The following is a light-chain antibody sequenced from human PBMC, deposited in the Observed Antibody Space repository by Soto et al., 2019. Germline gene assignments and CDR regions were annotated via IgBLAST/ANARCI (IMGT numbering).Light chain of an antibody. V-gene: IGLV2-14*01. CDR1: SSDVGSYNY. CDR2: EVN. J-gene: IGLJ3*02. Sequence: QSALTQPASVSGSPGQSITISCTGTSSDVGSYNYVSWYQQHPGKAPKLMIYEVNNRPSGVSNRFSGSKSGNTDSLTISGLQAEYEANYSCSSYTSISTRVFGGGTQLTV. CDR3: SSYTSISTRV.